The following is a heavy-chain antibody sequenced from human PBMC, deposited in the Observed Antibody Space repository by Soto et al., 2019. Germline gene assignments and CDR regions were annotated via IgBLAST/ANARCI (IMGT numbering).Heavy chain of an antibody. CDR1: GFTFSSYA. D-gene: IGHD4-17*01. CDR3: AREGYGDWYCDL. J-gene: IGHJ2*01. Sequence: VQLVESGGGVVQPWRSLRLSCAASGFTFSSYAMHWVRQAPGKGLEWVSYISSSGSTIYYADSVKGRFTISRDNAKNSRYLQMNSLRAEDTAVYYCAREGYGDWYCDLWGRGTLVTVFS. V-gene: IGHV3-48*04. CDR2: ISSSGSTI.